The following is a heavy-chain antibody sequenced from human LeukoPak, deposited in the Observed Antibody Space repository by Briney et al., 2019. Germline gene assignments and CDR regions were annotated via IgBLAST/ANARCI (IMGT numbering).Heavy chain of an antibody. Sequence: GGSLRLSCAASGFTFSSYGMHWVRQAPGKGLEWVAVIWYDGRNKYYADSVKGRFTISRDISNNTLYLQMNSLRAEDTAVYYCARAGVAAASTRVPYYMDVWGKGTTVTVSS. V-gene: IGHV3-33*01. CDR2: IWYDGRNK. CDR3: ARAGVAAASTRVPYYMDV. D-gene: IGHD6-13*01. J-gene: IGHJ6*03. CDR1: GFTFSSYG.